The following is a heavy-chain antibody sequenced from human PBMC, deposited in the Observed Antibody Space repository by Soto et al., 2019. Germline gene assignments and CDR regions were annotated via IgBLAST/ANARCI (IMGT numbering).Heavy chain of an antibody. J-gene: IGHJ4*02. Sequence: SETLSLTCTVSGGSISSGGYYWSWIRQHPGKGLEWIGYIYYSGSTYYNPSLKSRVTISVDTSKNQFSLKLSSVTAADTAVYYRPRGSWLFLDYWGQGTLVTVSS. CDR2: IYYSGST. CDR1: GGSISSGGYY. D-gene: IGHD3-9*01. V-gene: IGHV4-31*03. CDR3: PRGSWLFLDY.